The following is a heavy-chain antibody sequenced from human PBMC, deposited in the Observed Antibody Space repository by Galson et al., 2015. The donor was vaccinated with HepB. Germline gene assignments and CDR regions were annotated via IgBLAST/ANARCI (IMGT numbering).Heavy chain of an antibody. CDR3: ATRPPAGEGRSGTIDS. CDR1: GGNFNTFS. J-gene: IGHJ4*02. V-gene: IGHV1-69*02. Sequence: SVKVSCKASGGNFNTFSVNWVRQAPGQGLEWVGRIIPIRGVANYALGFHGRVTITADKSTTTAFMEMTSLASEDTAIYYCATRPPAGEGRSGTIDSWGQGTLVTVSS. CDR2: IIPIRGVA. D-gene: IGHD3-10*01.